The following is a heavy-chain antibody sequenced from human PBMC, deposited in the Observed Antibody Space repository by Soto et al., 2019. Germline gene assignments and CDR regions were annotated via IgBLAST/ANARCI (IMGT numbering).Heavy chain of an antibody. D-gene: IGHD3-3*01. V-gene: IGHV3-74*01. CDR2: INGDGSST. CDR1: GFTFSSYW. J-gene: IGHJ6*03. CDR3: TRDAYYDFWSGYSAYYYYYMDV. Sequence: GGSLRLSCAASGFTFSSYWMHWVRQAPGKGLVWVSRINGDGSSTTHADSVRGRFTISRDNTKNTLYLQMNIRRAEDTDVYYCTRDAYYDFWSGYSAYYYYYMDVWGKGTTVTVSS.